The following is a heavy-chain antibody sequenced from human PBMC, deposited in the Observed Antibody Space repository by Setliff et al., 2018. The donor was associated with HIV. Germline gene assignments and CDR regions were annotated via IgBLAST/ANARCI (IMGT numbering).Heavy chain of an antibody. CDR3: ARGGALTTDWYFDV. D-gene: IGHD4-4*01. CDR1: GYTFSSYA. Sequence: GASVKVSCKASGYTFSSYALHWVRQAPGQRLEWMGWINVAKDKTKYSQNFQGRVTISRDTSANTVYMELSSLRSEDTAVYYCARGGALTTDWYFDVRGRGTPVTVSS. CDR2: INVAKDKT. J-gene: IGHJ2*01. V-gene: IGHV1-3*01.